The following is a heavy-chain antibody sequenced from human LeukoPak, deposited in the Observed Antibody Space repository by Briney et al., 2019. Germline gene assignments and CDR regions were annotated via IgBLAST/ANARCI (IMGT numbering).Heavy chain of an antibody. CDR1: GGSVSSGSYY. J-gene: IGHJ4*02. CDR3: ARDVGRYSFDY. Sequence: PSETLSLTCTVSGGSVSSGSYYWSWIRQPPGKGLEWIGYIYYSGSTSYNPSLKSRVTISVDTSKNQFSLKLSSVTAADTAVYYCARDVGRYSFDYWGQGTLVTVSS. V-gene: IGHV4-61*01. D-gene: IGHD3-16*02. CDR2: IYYSGST.